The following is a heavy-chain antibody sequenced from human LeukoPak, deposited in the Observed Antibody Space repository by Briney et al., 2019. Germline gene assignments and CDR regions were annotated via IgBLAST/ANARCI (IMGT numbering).Heavy chain of an antibody. CDR1: GFTFSDHY. V-gene: IGHV3-72*01. D-gene: IGHD6-13*01. J-gene: IGHJ4*02. CDR3: ARVRYSSWVLNDY. CDR2: TRNKPHKYTT. Sequence: GGSLRLSCAASGFTFSDHYMDWVRQAPGKGLEWVGRTRNKPHKYTTEYAASVKGRFIVSRDDSKNSFYLQMNSLKTEDTAVYYCARVRYSSWVLNDYWGQGTLVTVSS.